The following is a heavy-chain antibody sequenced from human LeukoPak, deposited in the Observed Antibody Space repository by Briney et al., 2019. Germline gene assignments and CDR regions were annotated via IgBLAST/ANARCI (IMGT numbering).Heavy chain of an antibody. CDR1: GGSISSGDYY. CDR2: IYYSGST. D-gene: IGHD5-18*01. V-gene: IGHV4-30-4*01. Sequence: SETLSLTCTVSGGSISSGDYYWSWIRQPPGKGLEWIGYIYYSGSTYYNPSLKSRVTISVDTSKNQFSLKLSSVTAADTAVYYCARGGYSYGHSDYWGQGTLVTVSS. J-gene: IGHJ4*02. CDR3: ARGGYSYGHSDY.